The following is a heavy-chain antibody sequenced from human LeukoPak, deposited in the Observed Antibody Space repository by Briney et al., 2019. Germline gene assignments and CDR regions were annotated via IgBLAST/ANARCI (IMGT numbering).Heavy chain of an antibody. J-gene: IGHJ5*01. V-gene: IGHV3-74*01. CDR3: VRDVPHNWFYS. CDR1: GFTFTSYW. Sequence: GGSLRLSCAASGFTFTSYWMHWVRQAPGKGLVWVSLVETDGSSATYADSVRGRFTISRDNAKNTVYLQMNSLRVEDTAVYYCVRDVPHNWFYSWGQGTLVTVSS. CDR2: VETDGSSA.